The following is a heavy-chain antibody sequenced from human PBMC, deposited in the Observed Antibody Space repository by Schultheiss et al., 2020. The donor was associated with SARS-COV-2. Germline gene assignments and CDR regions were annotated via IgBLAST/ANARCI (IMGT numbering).Heavy chain of an antibody. CDR3: ARGDVVVATPLGHN. Sequence: GGSLRLSCAASRITFSSYSMNWVRQAPGKGLEWVSSISSSSSKYYADSVKGRFTISRDNADNSLYLQMNSLRAEDTAVYYCARGDVVVATPLGHNWGQGTLVTVSS. V-gene: IGHV3-21*04. D-gene: IGHD2-15*01. J-gene: IGHJ4*02. CDR1: RITFSSYS. CDR2: ISSSSSK.